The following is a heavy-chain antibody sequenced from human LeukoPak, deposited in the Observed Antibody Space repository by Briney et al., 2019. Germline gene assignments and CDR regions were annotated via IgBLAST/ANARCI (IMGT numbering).Heavy chain of an antibody. J-gene: IGHJ4*02. CDR2: IYYSGST. V-gene: IGHV4-39*07. Sequence: SETLSLTCTVSGGSISSSSYYWGWIRQPPGKGLEWIGTIYYSGSTNYNPSLKSRVTISVDKSKNQFSLKLSSVTAADTAVYYWARGAAAGTTPYYDYVWGSYRYTLSYFDYWGQGTLVTGSS. CDR3: ARGAAAGTTPYYDYVWGSYRYTLSYFDY. CDR1: GGSISSSSYY. D-gene: IGHD3-16*02.